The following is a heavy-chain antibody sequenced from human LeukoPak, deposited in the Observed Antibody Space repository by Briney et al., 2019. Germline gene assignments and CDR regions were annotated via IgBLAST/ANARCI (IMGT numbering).Heavy chain of an antibody. J-gene: IGHJ6*03. CDR3: ARPYYYYMDV. CDR1: GGSINHNNL. Sequence: SETLSLTCAVSGGSINHNNLWGCVRQPPGEGLEWMGEIYHSGSTNYNPSRNSPVTISVDKSKNQFSVELRSVTAADTAVYYCARPYYYYMDVWGKGTTVTVSS. CDR2: IYHSGST. V-gene: IGHV4-4*02.